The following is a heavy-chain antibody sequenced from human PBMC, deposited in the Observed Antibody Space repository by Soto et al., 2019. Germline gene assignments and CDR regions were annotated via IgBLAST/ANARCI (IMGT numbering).Heavy chain of an antibody. CDR2: IIPSFGTA. V-gene: IGHV1-69*12. CDR1: GGTFSSYA. D-gene: IGHD2-2*01. Sequence: QVQLVQSGAEVKKPRSSVKVSCKASGGTFSSYAISWVRQAPGQGLEWMGGIIPSFGTANYAQKFQGRVTITADESTSTAYMELSSLRSEDTAVYYCARGTDIVLAPAFVYYYGMGVWGQGTTVTVSS. CDR3: ARGTDIVLAPAFVYYYGMGV. J-gene: IGHJ6*02.